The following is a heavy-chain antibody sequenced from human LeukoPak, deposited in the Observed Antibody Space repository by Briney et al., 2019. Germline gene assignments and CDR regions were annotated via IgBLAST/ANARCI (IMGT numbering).Heavy chain of an antibody. CDR2: MKGDGSVK. CDR3: ARWDAYCSGGRCYSGDFAFDI. V-gene: IGHV3-7*01. J-gene: IGHJ3*02. D-gene: IGHD2-15*01. CDR1: GFPFSSYS. Sequence: PGGSLRLSCEAFGFPFSSYSMNWVRQAPGKGLEWVASMKGDGSVKHFLDSVEGRFTISRDNAKNSLYLQMNSLRAEDTAVYYCARWDAYCSGGRCYSGDFAFDIWGQGTMVTVSS.